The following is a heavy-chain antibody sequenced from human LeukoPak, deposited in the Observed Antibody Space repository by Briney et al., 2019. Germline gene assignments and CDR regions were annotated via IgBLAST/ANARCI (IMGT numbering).Heavy chain of an antibody. V-gene: IGHV3-30-3*01. D-gene: IGHD4-11*01. J-gene: IGHJ1*01. CDR2: ISYDVNNK. Sequence: GGSLRLSCAASGFTFSSYTMHWVCQAPGKGLEWVAVISYDVNNKYYAESVKGRFTISRDNSKNTVYLQMNSLRAEDTAVYYCARDGRGYYSIYFQDWGQGTLVTVSS. CDR3: ARDGRGYYSIYFQD. CDR1: GFTFSSYT.